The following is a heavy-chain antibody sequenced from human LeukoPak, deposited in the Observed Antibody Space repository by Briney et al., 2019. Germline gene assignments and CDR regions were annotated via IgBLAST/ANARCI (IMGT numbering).Heavy chain of an antibody. J-gene: IGHJ4*02. CDR2: INPSGGST. Sequence: WASVKVSCKASGYTFTSYYMHWVRQAPGQGLEWMGIINPSGGSTSYAQKFQGRVTMTRDMSTGTVYMELSSLRSEDTAVYYCARASPLGPFFDYWGQGTLVTVSS. CDR1: GYTFTSYY. V-gene: IGHV1-46*01. CDR3: ARASPLGPFFDY.